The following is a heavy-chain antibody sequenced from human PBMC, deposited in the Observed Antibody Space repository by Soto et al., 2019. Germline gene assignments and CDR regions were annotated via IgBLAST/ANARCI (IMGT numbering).Heavy chain of an antibody. V-gene: IGHV3-48*03. D-gene: IGHD3-10*01. J-gene: IGHJ4*02. Sequence: PGGSLRLSCAASGFTFSSYEMNWVRQAPGKGLEWVSYISSSGSTIYYADSVKGRFTISRGNAKNSLYLQMNSLRAEDTAVYYCARGAYFAGNILWGDYWGQGTLVTVSS. CDR2: ISSSGSTI. CDR3: ARGAYFAGNILWGDY. CDR1: GFTFSSYE.